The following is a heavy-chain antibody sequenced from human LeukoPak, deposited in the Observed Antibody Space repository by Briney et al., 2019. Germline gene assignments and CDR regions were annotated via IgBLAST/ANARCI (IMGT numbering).Heavy chain of an antibody. D-gene: IGHD6-6*01. V-gene: IGHV4-4*02. J-gene: IGHJ5*02. CDR3: ARESSSSKGVNWFDP. CDR2: IYYSGST. CDR1: GFTFSNAW. Sequence: GSLRLSCAASGFTFSNAWMSWVRQAPGKGLEWIGSIYYSGSTYYNPSLKSRVTISVDTSKNQFSLKLSSVTAADTAVYYCARESSSSKGVNWFDPWGQGTLVTVSS.